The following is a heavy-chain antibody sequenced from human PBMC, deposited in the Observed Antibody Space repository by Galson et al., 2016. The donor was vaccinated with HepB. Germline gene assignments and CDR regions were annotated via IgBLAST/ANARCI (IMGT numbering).Heavy chain of an antibody. CDR1: GFALSTTGVG. CDR2: ISWDDDK. V-gene: IGHV2-5*02. D-gene: IGHD2-2*01. Sequence: PALVKPTQTLTLTCTFSGFALSTTGVGVGWIRQPPGKALEWLAFISWDDDKRYSPSLTSRLTVTKDTSKNQVVLTMTNMDPVDTAPYYCVHSGVVPAAMAGYFDDGMDVWGQGTTVTVSS. J-gene: IGHJ6*02. CDR3: VHSGVVPAAMAGYFDDGMDV.